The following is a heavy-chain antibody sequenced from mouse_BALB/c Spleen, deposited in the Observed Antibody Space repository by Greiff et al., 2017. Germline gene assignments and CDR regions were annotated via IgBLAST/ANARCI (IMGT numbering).Heavy chain of an antibody. Sequence: EVQGVESGGGLVQPGGSRKLSCAASGFTFSSFGMHWVRQAPEKGLEWVAYISSGSSTIYYADTVKGRFTISRDNPKNTLFLQMTSLRSEDTAMYYCARSMAVYAMDYWGQGTSVTVSS. CDR1: GFTFSSFG. J-gene: IGHJ4*01. CDR2: ISSGSSTI. D-gene: IGHD3-3*01. CDR3: ARSMAVYAMDY. V-gene: IGHV5-17*02.